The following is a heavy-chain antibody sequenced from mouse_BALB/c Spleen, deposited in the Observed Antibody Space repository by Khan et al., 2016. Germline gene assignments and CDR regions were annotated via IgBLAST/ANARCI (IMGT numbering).Heavy chain of an antibody. V-gene: IGHV1S81*02. CDR2: INPSNGGT. CDR3: TRGGYDYDY. D-gene: IGHD2-4*01. CDR1: GYTFTSYY. Sequence: QVQLQQPGAELVKPGASVKLSCKASGYTFTSYYMYWVKQRPGQGLEWIGEINPSNGGTNFNEKFKSKATLTVDKSSSTAYMQLSSLTSEDSAVXYCTRGGYDYDYWGQGTTLTVSS. J-gene: IGHJ2*01.